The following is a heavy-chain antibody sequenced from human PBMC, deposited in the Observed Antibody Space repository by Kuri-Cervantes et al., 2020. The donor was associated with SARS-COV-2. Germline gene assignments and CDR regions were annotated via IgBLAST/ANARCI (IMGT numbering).Heavy chain of an antibody. CDR3: ARRYYYMDV. V-gene: IGHV4-59*04. CDR2: IYYSGST. CDR1: GGSISSHY. Sequence: SETLSLTCTVSGGSISSHYWSWIRQPPGKGLEWIGYIYYSGSTYYNPSLKSRVTISVDTSKNQFSLKLSSVTAADTAVYYCARRYYYMDVWGKGTTVTVSS. J-gene: IGHJ6*03.